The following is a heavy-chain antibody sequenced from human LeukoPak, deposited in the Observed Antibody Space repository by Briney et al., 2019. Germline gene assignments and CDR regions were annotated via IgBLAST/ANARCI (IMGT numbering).Heavy chain of an antibody. CDR2: VGKSGENT. J-gene: IGHJ4*02. Sequence: GGSLRLSCAASGFTFSSYAMHWVRQAPGKGLEWVSAVGKSGENTYYADSVKGRFTVSRDSSKNTLYLQMNSLRAEDTAVYYCAKTKASPTYFDYWGQGTLVTVSS. CDR1: GFTFSSYA. V-gene: IGHV3-23*01. CDR3: AKTKASPTYFDY.